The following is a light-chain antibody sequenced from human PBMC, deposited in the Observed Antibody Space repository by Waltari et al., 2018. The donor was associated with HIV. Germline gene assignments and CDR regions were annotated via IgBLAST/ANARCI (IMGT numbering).Light chain of an antibody. J-gene: IGLJ2*01. CDR3: LLSFNGVVV. V-gene: IGLV7-46*01. CDR2: DTS. CDR1: TGDVPSGNC. Sequence: QAVVTQEPSLTVSPGGTVTLTCASSTGDVPSGNCPYWFQRRPGQAPEPLLYDTSNRPSWTPARFSGSLLGGKAALTLSGAQFEDEAYYFCLLSFNGVVVFGGGTSLTVL.